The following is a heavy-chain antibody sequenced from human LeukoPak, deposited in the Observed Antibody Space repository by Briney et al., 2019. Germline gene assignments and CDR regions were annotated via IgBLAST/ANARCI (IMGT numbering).Heavy chain of an antibody. CDR2: IYPGDSDT. CDR1: GYSFTSYW. V-gene: IGHV5-51*01. J-gene: IGHJ6*02. CDR3: ARHRQWLVSPYYYYGMDV. D-gene: IGHD6-19*01. Sequence: GESLKIPCKGSGYSFTSYWIGWVRQMPGKGLEWMGIIYPGDSDTRYSPSFQGQVTISADKSISTAYLQWSSLKASDTAMYYCARHRQWLVSPYYYYGMDVRGQGTTVTVSS.